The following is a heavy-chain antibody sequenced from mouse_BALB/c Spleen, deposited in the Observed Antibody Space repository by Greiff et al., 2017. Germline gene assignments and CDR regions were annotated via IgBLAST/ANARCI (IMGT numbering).Heavy chain of an antibody. V-gene: IGHV5-17*02. CDR2: ISSGSSTI. D-gene: IGHD4-1*01. J-gene: IGHJ1*01. CDR3: ARSGTGIWYFDV. Sequence: EVQVVESGGGLVQPGGSRKLSCAASGFTFSSFGMHWVRQAPEKGLEWVAYISSGSSTIYYADTVKGRFTISRDNPKNTLFLQMTSLRSEDTAMYYCARSGTGIWYFDVWGAGTTVTVSS. CDR1: GFTFSSFG.